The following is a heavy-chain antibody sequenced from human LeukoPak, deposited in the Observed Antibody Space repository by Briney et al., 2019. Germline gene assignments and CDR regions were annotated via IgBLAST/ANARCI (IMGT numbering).Heavy chain of an antibody. V-gene: IGHV3-9*01. CDR3: ARVGPGGDYVDY. D-gene: IGHD4-17*01. J-gene: IGHJ4*02. CDR2: ISWNSGSI. Sequence: SGGSLRLSCAASGFTFDDYAMHWVRQAPGKGLEWVSGISWNSGSIGYADSVKGRFTISRDNSKNTLYLQMNSLRAEDTAVYYCARVGPGGDYVDYWGQGTLVTVSS. CDR1: GFTFDDYA.